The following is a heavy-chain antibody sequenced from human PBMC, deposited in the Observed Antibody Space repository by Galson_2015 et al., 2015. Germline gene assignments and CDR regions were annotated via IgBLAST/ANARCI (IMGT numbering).Heavy chain of an antibody. CDR1: GDSVSSNSAA. V-gene: IGHV6-1*01. Sequence: CAISGDSVSSNSAAWNWIRQSPSRGLEWLGRTYYRSKWYNDYAESVKSRITINPDTSKNQFFLQLNSVTPEDTAVYYCARGFVYNSGWYGTFDIWGQGTMVPVSS. D-gene: IGHD6-19*01. CDR3: ARGFVYNSGWYGTFDI. CDR2: TYYRSKWYN. J-gene: IGHJ3*02.